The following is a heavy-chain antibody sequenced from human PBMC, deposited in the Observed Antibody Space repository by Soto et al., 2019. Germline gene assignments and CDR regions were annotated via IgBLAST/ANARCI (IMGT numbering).Heavy chain of an antibody. V-gene: IGHV3-72*01. D-gene: IGHD1-26*01. CDR1: GFTFSDHY. Sequence: EVQLVESGGGLVQPGGSLRLSCAASGFTFSDHYMDWVRQAPGKGLEWVGRSRNKANSYSTEYAAYVKGRFTISRDESKNSLYLQMNSMKTADTAVYYCARFSGSYTTGLDYWGQGTLVTVSS. J-gene: IGHJ4*02. CDR2: SRNKANSYST. CDR3: ARFSGSYTTGLDY.